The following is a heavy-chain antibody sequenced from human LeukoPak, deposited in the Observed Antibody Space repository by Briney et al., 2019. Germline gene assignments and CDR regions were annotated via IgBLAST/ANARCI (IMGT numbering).Heavy chain of an antibody. CDR3: ATPNPIVVVPAAIGAFDI. J-gene: IGHJ3*02. Sequence: SETLSLTCTVSGGSISSSSYYWGWIRQPPGKGLEWIGSIYYSGSTYYNPSLKSRVTISVDTSKNQFSLKLSSVTAADTAVYYCATPNPIVVVPAAIGAFDIWGQRTMVTVSS. D-gene: IGHD2-2*02. CDR1: GGSISSSSYY. V-gene: IGHV4-39*01. CDR2: IYYSGST.